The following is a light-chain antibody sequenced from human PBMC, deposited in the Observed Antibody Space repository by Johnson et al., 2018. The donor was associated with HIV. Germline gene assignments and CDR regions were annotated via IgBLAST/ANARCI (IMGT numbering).Light chain of an antibody. CDR3: GTWDSRLSAPYV. Sequence: HSVLTQPPSVSAAPGQMVSISCSGSSSNIGKNYVSWYQQLPGTAPKLLIHENKKRPSGIPDRFSGSKSGTSATLGITGLPTGDEADYYCGTWDSRLSAPYVFGTGTKVTVL. CDR2: ENK. V-gene: IGLV1-51*02. J-gene: IGLJ1*01. CDR1: SSNIGKNY.